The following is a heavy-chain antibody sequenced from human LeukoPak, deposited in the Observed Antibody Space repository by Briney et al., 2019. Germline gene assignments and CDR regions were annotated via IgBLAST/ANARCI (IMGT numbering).Heavy chain of an antibody. CDR2: IWNDGSNK. D-gene: IGHD3-10*01. CDR1: GFTFSGYG. V-gene: IGHV3-33*01. J-gene: IGHJ4*02. Sequence: PGGSLRLSCAASGFTFSGYGMQWVRQAPGKGLEGVAVIWNDGSNKYYADSVKGRFTISRDNSKNTVYLQMNSLRAEDTAVYYCARDPSGTLDYWGQGTLVTVSA. CDR3: ARDPSGTLDY.